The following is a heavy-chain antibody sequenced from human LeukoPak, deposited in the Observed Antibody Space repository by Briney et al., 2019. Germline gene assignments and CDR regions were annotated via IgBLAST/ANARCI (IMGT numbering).Heavy chain of an antibody. Sequence: KSSETLSLTCTVSGGSISSYYWSWIRQPPGKGLEWIGYIHYSGSTNYNPSLKSRVTISVDTSKNQFSLKLSSVTAADTAVYYCASLGQTTGAFDIWGQGTMVTVSS. CDR2: IHYSGST. J-gene: IGHJ3*02. CDR1: GGSISSYY. D-gene: IGHD4-17*01. V-gene: IGHV4-59*01. CDR3: ASLGQTTGAFDI.